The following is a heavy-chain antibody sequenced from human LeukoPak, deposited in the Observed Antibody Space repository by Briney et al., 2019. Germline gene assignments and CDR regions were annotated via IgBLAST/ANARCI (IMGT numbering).Heavy chain of an antibody. Sequence: SETPSLTCTVSGGSISSYYWSWIRQPPGKGLEWIGYIYYSGSTNYNPSLKSRVTISVDTSKNQFSLKLSSVTAADAAVYYCARGSDLWPLDYWGQGTLVTVSS. J-gene: IGHJ4*02. CDR2: IYYSGST. V-gene: IGHV4-59*08. CDR3: ARGSDLWPLDY. D-gene: IGHD2/OR15-2a*01. CDR1: GGSISSYY.